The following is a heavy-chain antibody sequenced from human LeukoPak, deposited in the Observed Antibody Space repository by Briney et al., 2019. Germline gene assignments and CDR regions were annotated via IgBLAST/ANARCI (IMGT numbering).Heavy chain of an antibody. CDR1: GFTFSSYA. J-gene: IGHJ4*02. D-gene: IGHD1-14*01. V-gene: IGHV3-30*04. Sequence: GGSLRLSCAASGFTFSSYAMHWVRQAPGKGLEWVAVISYDGSNKYYADSVKGRFTISGDNSKNTLYLQMNSLRAEDTAVYYCARSNLGQLDYWGQGTLVTVSS. CDR3: ARSNLGQLDY. CDR2: ISYDGSNK.